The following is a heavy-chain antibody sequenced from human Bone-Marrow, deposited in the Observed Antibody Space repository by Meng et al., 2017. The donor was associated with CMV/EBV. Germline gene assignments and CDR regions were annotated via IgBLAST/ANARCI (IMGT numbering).Heavy chain of an antibody. Sequence: SETLSLTCAVYGGSFSGYYWSWIRQPPGKGLEWIGEINHSGSSKYTPSLKSRVTISVDTSKNQFSLKLISVTAADTAVYYWYGEEVVPTSDAFDIWGQGTMVTVSS. J-gene: IGHJ3*02. D-gene: IGHD4-17*01. CDR2: INHSGSS. CDR3: YGEEVVPTSDAFDI. V-gene: IGHV4-34*03. CDR1: GGSFSGYY.